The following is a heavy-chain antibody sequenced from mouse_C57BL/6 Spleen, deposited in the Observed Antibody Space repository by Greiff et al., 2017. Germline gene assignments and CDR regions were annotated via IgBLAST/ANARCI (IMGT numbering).Heavy chain of an antibody. V-gene: IGHV1-82*01. Sequence: VQLKESGPELVKPGASVKISCKASGYAFSSSWMNWVKQRPGKGLEWIGRIYPGDGDPNYNGKFKGKATLTADKSSSTAYMQLSSLTSEDSAVDVCARECYGSSSAMDYGGQGTSVTVSS. D-gene: IGHD1-1*01. CDR1: GYAFSSSW. CDR2: IYPGDGDP. CDR3: ARECYGSSSAMDY. J-gene: IGHJ4*01.